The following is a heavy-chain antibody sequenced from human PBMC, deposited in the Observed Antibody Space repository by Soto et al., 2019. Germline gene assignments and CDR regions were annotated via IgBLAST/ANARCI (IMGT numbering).Heavy chain of an antibody. CDR2: ISSTTNYI. J-gene: IGHJ4*02. Sequence: EVQLVESGGGLVKPGGSLRLSCAASGFTFTRYSMNWVRQAPGKGLEWVSSISSTTNYIYYGDSMKGRFTISRDNAKNSLYLEMKSLRAEDTAVYYCARESEDLTSNFDYLGQGTLVTFSS. CDR3: ARESEDLTSNFDY. V-gene: IGHV3-21*06. CDR1: GFTFTRYS.